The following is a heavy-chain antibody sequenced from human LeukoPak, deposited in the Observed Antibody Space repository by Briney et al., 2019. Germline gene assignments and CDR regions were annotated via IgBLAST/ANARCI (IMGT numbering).Heavy chain of an antibody. CDR1: VYTFTSYG. Sequence: GASVKVSCKASVYTFTSYGISWVRQAPGQGLEWMGWISAYNGNTNYAQKLQGRVTMNAETSTSTAYIELRSMRSDDMAVYYCARDGGGSLVSDYWGQGTLVTVSS. CDR3: ARDGGGSLVSDY. J-gene: IGHJ4*02. D-gene: IGHD4-23*01. V-gene: IGHV1-18*03. CDR2: ISAYNGNT.